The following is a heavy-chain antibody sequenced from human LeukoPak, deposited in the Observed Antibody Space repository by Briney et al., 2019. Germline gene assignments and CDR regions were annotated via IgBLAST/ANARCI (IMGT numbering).Heavy chain of an antibody. CDR3: ATAGMVATFDY. D-gene: IGHD5-12*01. V-gene: IGHV3-11*06. J-gene: IGHJ4*02. CDR2: ISSSSSYI. Sequence: PGGSLRLSCAASGFTFSDYYMSWIRQAPGKGLEWVSSISSSSSYIYYADSVKGRFTISRDKAKNSLYLQMNSLRAEDTAIYYCATAGMVATFDYWRQGTLVTVSS. CDR1: GFTFSDYY.